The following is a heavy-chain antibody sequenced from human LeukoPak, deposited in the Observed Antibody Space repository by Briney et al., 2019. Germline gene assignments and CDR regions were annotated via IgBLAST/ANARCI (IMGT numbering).Heavy chain of an antibody. CDR1: GFTFSGYA. CDR3: AKGLRHSSGWYGDYFDY. CDR2: ISYDGSNK. V-gene: IGHV3-30*18. J-gene: IGHJ4*02. D-gene: IGHD6-19*01. Sequence: GGSLRLSCAASGFTFSGYAMSWVRQAPGKGLEWVAVISYDGSNKYYADSVKGRFTISRDNSKNTLYLQMNSLRAEDTAVYYCAKGLRHSSGWYGDYFDYWGQGTLVTVSS.